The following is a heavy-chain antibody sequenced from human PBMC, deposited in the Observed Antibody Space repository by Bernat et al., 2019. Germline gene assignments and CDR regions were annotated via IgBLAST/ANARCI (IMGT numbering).Heavy chain of an antibody. CDR3: ARQHCSSTSCYVGAYYYGMDV. Sequence: QLQLQESGPGLVKPSETLSLTCTVSGGSISSSSYYWGWIRQPPGKGLEWIGSIYYSGRTYYNPSLKSRVTISVDTSKTQFSLKLSSVTAADTAVYYCARQHCSSTSCYVGAYYYGMDVWGQGTTVTVSS. V-gene: IGHV4-39*01. J-gene: IGHJ6*02. CDR1: GGSISSSSYY. CDR2: IYYSGRT. D-gene: IGHD2-2*01.